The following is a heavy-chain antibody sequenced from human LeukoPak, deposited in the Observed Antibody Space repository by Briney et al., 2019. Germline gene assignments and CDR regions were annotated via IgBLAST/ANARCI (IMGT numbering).Heavy chain of an antibody. V-gene: IGHV3-64*01. CDR3: AKDGGEYYDILTGYYPRLYYMDV. J-gene: IGHJ6*03. D-gene: IGHD3-9*01. CDR2: ISSNGGST. CDR1: GFTFSSYA. Sequence: GGSLRLSCAASGFTFSSYAMHWVRQAPGKGLEYVSAISSNGGSTYYANSVKGRFTISRDNSKNTLYLQMGSLRAEDMAVYYCAKDGGEYYDILTGYYPRLYYMDVWGKGTTVTISS.